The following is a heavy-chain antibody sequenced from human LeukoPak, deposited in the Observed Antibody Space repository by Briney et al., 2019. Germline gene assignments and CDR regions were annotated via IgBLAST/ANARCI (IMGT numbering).Heavy chain of an antibody. CDR2: TREDGSEE. V-gene: IGHV3-7*01. J-gene: IGHJ4*02. D-gene: IGHD3-10*01. CDR1: GFTFSTYW. Sequence: PGGSLRLSCTASGFTFSTYWMSWVRQAPGKGLEWVANTREDGSEEYYVDSVKGRFTISRDNAKNSLYLQMNSLRAEDTAVYYCARELAGHYYGSGSSFDYWGQGTLVTVSS. CDR3: ARELAGHYYGSGSSFDY.